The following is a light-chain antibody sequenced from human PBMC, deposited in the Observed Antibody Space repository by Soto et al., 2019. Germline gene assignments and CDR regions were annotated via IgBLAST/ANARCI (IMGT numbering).Light chain of an antibody. J-gene: IGKJ4*01. CDR1: QSVSSN. Sequence: EIVMTQSPATLSVSPGERATLSCRASQSVSSNLAWYQQKTGQDPSLLIYYISARATGITTRFSGSGSGTEFTLTISSLQSEDFAVYYCQQYNDWPLTFGGGTKVEIK. CDR2: YIS. V-gene: IGKV3D-15*01. CDR3: QQYNDWPLT.